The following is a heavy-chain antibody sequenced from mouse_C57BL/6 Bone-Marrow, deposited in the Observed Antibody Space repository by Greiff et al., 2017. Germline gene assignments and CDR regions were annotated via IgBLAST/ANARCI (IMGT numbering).Heavy chain of an antibody. CDR3: ARCYYGNYYFDY. D-gene: IGHD2-1*01. J-gene: IGHJ2*01. CDR1: GYTFTSYW. Sequence: QVQLQQPGAELVMPGASVKLSCKASGYTFTSYWLHWVKQRPGQGLEWIGEIDPSDSYANSNQKFNGKSPLPVDKSSSTAYVQLSSLTSEDSAVDYCARCYYGNYYFDYWGQGTTLTVSA. V-gene: IGHV1-69*01. CDR2: IDPSDSYA.